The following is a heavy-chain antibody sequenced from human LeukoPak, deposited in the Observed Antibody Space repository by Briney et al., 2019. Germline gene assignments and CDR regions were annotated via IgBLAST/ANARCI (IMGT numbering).Heavy chain of an antibody. CDR3: AKGHHSGYIQGDY. J-gene: IGHJ4*02. Sequence: GGSLRLSCAASGFTFSSYAMSWVRQAPGKGLEWVSAISGSGGSTYYADSVKGRFTISRDNPKNTLYLQMNSLRAEDTAVYYCAKGHHSGYIQGDYWGQGTLVTVSS. CDR2: ISGSGGST. D-gene: IGHD5-12*01. CDR1: GFTFSSYA. V-gene: IGHV3-23*01.